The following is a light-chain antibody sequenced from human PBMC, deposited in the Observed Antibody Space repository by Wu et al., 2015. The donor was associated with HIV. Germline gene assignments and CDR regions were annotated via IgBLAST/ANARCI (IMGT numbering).Light chain of an antibody. J-gene: IGKJ4*01. Sequence: LTQSPATLSLSPGERATLSCRASQSVDYSYVAWYQQKRGQAPRLLIYAASTRATGIPDRFSGSGSGTGFTLTISRLEPEDFALYYCQQYASSPLTFGGGTKVEI. V-gene: IGKV3-20*01. CDR3: QQYASSPLT. CDR1: QSVDYSY. CDR2: AAS.